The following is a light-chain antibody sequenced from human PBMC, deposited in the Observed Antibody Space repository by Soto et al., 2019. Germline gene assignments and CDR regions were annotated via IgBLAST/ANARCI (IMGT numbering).Light chain of an antibody. CDR1: QSISSW. J-gene: IGKJ4*01. Sequence: DIQMTQSPSTLSASVGDRVTITCRASQSISSWLAWYQQKPGKAPKLLIYKASSLESGVPSRFSGSGSGTEFTLTISSLQPYDFETYYCQQYNSYPTFGGGTKVEIK. CDR2: KAS. CDR3: QQYNSYPT. V-gene: IGKV1-5*03.